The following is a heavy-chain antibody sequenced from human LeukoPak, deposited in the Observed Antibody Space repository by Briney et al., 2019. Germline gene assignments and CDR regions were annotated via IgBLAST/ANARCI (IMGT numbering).Heavy chain of an antibody. CDR1: GFTISDHG. CDR2: ISHDGSVE. Sequence: GTSLRLSCEVSGFTISDHGMHWVRQAPGKGLEWVAMISHDGSVEYYLDSVKGRFTISRDNSKNTLYLQMNSLRAEDTAVYYCAKGGVAAAGTMGYFDYWGQGTLVTVSS. V-gene: IGHV3-30*18. D-gene: IGHD6-13*01. J-gene: IGHJ4*02. CDR3: AKGGVAAAGTMGYFDY.